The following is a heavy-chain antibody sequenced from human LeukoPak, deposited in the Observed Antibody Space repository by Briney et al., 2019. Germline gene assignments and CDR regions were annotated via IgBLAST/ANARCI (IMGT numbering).Heavy chain of an antibody. CDR2: IYHSGST. V-gene: IGHV4-30-2*01. D-gene: IGHD1-14*01. CDR3: ARELTPVNYVDY. Sequence: SQTLSLTCTVSGGSISSGGYYWSWIRQPPGKGLEWIGYIYHSGSTYYNPSLKSRVTISVDRSKNQFSLKLSSVTAADTAVYYCARELTPVNYVDYWGQGTLVTVSS. CDR1: GGSISSGGYY. J-gene: IGHJ4*02.